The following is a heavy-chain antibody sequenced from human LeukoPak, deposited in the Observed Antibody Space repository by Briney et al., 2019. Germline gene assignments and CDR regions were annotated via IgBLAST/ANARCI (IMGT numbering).Heavy chain of an antibody. CDR1: GCSFTSYW. Sequence: GESLQISCKGAGCSFTSYWIGWGGQLPGKGLACILLTFPAHSDTTYTRPFQGQVTISADKSISTAYLQWSSLKASDTAMYYCARQVTDSPFDIWGQGTMVTVSS. CDR2: TFPAHSDT. J-gene: IGHJ3*02. CDR3: ARQVTDSPFDI. D-gene: IGHD2-21*02. V-gene: IGHV5-51*01.